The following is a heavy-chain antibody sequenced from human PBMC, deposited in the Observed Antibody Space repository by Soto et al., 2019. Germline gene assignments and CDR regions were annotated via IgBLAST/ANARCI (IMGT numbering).Heavy chain of an antibody. Sequence: GASVKVSCKASGYTFTNDDISWLRQAPGQGLEWVGWVSTSNGRTNYAQKVQGRVTLTTDTSTTTAYMELRSLRSDDTAVYYCGRGGYRYGYEYWGQGTLVTVSS. D-gene: IGHD5-18*01. J-gene: IGHJ4*02. V-gene: IGHV1-18*04. CDR3: GRGGYRYGYEY. CDR2: VSTSNGRT. CDR1: GYTFTNDD.